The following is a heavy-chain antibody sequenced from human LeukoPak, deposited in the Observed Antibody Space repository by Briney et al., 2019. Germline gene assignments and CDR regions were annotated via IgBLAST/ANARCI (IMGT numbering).Heavy chain of an antibody. CDR1: GFTFSDYD. D-gene: IGHD1-1*01. CDR2: IGTAGDT. J-gene: IGHJ4*02. Sequence: GGSLRLPCAASGFTFSDYDMHWVRQATGKGLEWVSAIGTAGDTYYTGSVKGRFTISRENAKNSLYLQTNSLRAGDTAVYYCARVAKERVGGVYYFDYWGQGTLVTVSS. CDR3: ARVAKERVGGVYYFDY. V-gene: IGHV3-13*01.